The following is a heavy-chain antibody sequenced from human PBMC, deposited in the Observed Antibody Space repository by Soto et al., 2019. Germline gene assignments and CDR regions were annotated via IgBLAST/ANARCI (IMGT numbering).Heavy chain of an antibody. J-gene: IGHJ4*02. CDR1: GYTFTSYT. CDR3: ARDTGNFFDY. V-gene: IGHV1-18*01. CDR2: IGPSSGNT. Sequence: ASVKVSCKASGYTFTSYTVSWVRQAPGQGLEWVGWIGPSSGNTDSARNLQGRVTMTTDTSTSTAYMELRSLRSDDSAVYYRARDTGNFFDYWGQGTLVTVSS.